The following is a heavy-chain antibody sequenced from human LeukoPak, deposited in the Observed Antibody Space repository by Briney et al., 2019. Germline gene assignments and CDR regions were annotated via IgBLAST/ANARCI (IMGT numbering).Heavy chain of an antibody. CDR1: GGSISSGDYY. Sequence: SETLSLTCTVSGGSISSGDYYWSWIRQPPGKGLEWIGYIYYSGSTNYNPSLKSRVTISVDKSKNQFSLKLSSVTAADTAVYYCARDDYYYDSSGFLNWFDPWGQGTLVTVSS. V-gene: IGHV4-30-4*01. CDR3: ARDDYYYDSSGFLNWFDP. CDR2: IYYSGST. J-gene: IGHJ5*02. D-gene: IGHD3-22*01.